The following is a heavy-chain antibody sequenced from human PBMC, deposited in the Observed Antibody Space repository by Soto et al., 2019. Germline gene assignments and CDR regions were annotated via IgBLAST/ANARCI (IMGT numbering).Heavy chain of an antibody. CDR1: GFTFSSYD. J-gene: IGHJ3*02. Sequence: EVQLVESGGGLVQPGGSLRLSCAASGFTFSSYDMHWVRQATGKGLEWVSAIDTAGDTYYPGSVKGRFTISRENAKNSLYLQMNSLRAGDTAVYYCARAGYCSGGSCYGDAFDIWGQGTMVTVSS. V-gene: IGHV3-13*01. D-gene: IGHD2-15*01. CDR2: IDTAGDT. CDR3: ARAGYCSGGSCYGDAFDI.